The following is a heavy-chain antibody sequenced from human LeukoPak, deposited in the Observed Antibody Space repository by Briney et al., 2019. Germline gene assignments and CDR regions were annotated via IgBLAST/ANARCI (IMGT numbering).Heavy chain of an antibody. CDR1: GGSISSSSYY. V-gene: IGHV4-39*07. CDR2: IYYSGST. D-gene: IGHD5-18*01. CDR3: AREGQLPDAFDI. J-gene: IGHJ3*02. Sequence: SETLSLTCTVSGGSISSSSYYWGWIRQPPGKGLEWIGSIYYSGSTYYNPSLKSRVTISVDTSKNQFSLKLSSVTAADTAVYYCAREGQLPDAFDIWGQGTMVTVSS.